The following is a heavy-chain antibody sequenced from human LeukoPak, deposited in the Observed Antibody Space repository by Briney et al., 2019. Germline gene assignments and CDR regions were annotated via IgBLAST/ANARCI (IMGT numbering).Heavy chain of an antibody. CDR2: ISGSGGST. Sequence: GGSLRLSCAASGFTFSSYAMSWVRQAPGKGLEWVSAISGSGGSTYYADSVKGRFTISRDNSKNTLYLQMNSLRAEDTAVYYCAKPGTYYYDSSDYPNWGQGTLVTVSS. D-gene: IGHD3-22*01. J-gene: IGHJ4*02. CDR1: GFTFSSYA. CDR3: AKPGTYYYDSSDYPN. V-gene: IGHV3-23*01.